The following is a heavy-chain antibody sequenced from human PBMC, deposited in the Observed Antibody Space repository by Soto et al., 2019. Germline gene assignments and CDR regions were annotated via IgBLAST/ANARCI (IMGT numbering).Heavy chain of an antibody. D-gene: IGHD3-22*01. V-gene: IGHV3-23*01. J-gene: IGHJ3*02. CDR1: GFTFSSYA. CDR2: VSGSGGST. Sequence: PGGSLRLSCVASGFTFSSYAMSWVRQAPGKGLEWVSGVSGSGGSTYYADSVKGRVTISRDNSKNTLYLQMNSLRAEDTAVYYCAKGWDSSGYYSSPHDAFDIWGQGTVVTVSS. CDR3: AKGWDSSGYYSSPHDAFDI.